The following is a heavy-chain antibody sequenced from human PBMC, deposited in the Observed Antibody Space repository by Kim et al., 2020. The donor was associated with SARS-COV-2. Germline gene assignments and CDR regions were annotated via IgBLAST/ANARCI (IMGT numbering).Heavy chain of an antibody. V-gene: IGHV3-21*01. J-gene: IGHJ4*02. CDR3: ARDGNGSGPRSFDY. D-gene: IGHD6-19*01. Sequence: ADSVKGRFTISRDNAKNSLYLQMNSLRAEDTAVYYCARDGNGSGPRSFDYWGQGTLVTVSS.